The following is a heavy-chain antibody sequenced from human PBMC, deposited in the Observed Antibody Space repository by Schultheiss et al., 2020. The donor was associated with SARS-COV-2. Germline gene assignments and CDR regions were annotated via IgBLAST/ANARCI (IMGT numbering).Heavy chain of an antibody. J-gene: IGHJ5*02. Sequence: GGSLRLSCAASGFTFSSYGMHWVRQAPGKGLEWVAVIWYDGSNKYYADSVKGRFTISRDNSKNTLYLQMNSLRAEDTAVYYCARVFLAEVSSSWYGEGGNWFDPWGQGTLVTVSS. CDR2: IWYDGSNK. CDR3: ARVFLAEVSSSWYGEGGNWFDP. D-gene: IGHD6-13*01. V-gene: IGHV3-30*19. CDR1: GFTFSSYG.